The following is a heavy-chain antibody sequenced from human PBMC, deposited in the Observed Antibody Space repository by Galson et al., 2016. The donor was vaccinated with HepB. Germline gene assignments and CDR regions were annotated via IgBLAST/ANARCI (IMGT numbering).Heavy chain of an antibody. Sequence: SVKVSCKASGYTFTSYYMHWVRQAPGQGLEWMGIINPSGSTSYAQKFQGRVTMTSDTSTSTVYMELSSLRSEDTAMYYCARADKYYYDTSGSPWGQGTLVTVSS. CDR2: INPSGST. J-gene: IGHJ5*02. D-gene: IGHD3-22*01. CDR3: ARADKYYYDTSGSP. CDR1: GYTFTSYY. V-gene: IGHV1-46*01.